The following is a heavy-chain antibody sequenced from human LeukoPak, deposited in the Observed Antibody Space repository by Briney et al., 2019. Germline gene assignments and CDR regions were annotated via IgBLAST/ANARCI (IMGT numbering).Heavy chain of an antibody. D-gene: IGHD3-10*01. J-gene: IGHJ4*02. Sequence: GGSLRLSCAASGFTFDDYAMHWVRQAPGKGLEWVSGISWNSGSIGYADSVKGRFTISRDSAKNSLYLQMNSLRAEDTALYYCAKVEVDYYYGSGSSAYFGYWGQGTLVTVSS. CDR2: ISWNSGSI. V-gene: IGHV3-9*01. CDR3: AKVEVDYYYGSGSSAYFGY. CDR1: GFTFDDYA.